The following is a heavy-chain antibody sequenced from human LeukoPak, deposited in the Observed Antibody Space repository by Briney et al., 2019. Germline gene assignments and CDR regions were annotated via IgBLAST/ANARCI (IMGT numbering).Heavy chain of an antibody. D-gene: IGHD4-23*01. CDR2: MFHSGSS. CDR1: GYSISGGYY. V-gene: IGHV4-38-2*02. J-gene: IGHJ5*02. Sequence: SETLSLTCSVSGYSISGGYYWGWIRQPPGKGLEWIGNMFHSGSSFYNPSLKSRVTISVDTSKNQFSLMLNSVTAADTAVYYCARIDYGGNGFDPWGQGTLVTVSS. CDR3: ARIDYGGNGFDP.